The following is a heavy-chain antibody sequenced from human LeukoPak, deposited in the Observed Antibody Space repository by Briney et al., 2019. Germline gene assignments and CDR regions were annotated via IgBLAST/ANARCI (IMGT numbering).Heavy chain of an antibody. CDR1: GGSFSGYY. J-gene: IGHJ4*02. V-gene: IGHV4-34*01. CDR3: YSAFDWFNFDY. Sequence: ASETLSLTCAVYGGSFSGYYWSWIRQPPGKGLEWIGEINHSGSTNYNPSLKSRVTISVDTSKNQFSLKLSSVTAADTAVYYCYSAFDWFNFDYWGQGTLVTVSS. CDR2: INHSGST. D-gene: IGHD3-9*01.